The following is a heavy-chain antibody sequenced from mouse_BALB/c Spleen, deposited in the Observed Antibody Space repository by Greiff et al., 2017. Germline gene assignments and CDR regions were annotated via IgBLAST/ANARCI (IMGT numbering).Heavy chain of an antibody. D-gene: IGHD2-4*01. CDR2: ISYSGST. Sequence: DVQLVESGPGLVKPSQSLSLTCTVTGYSITSDYAWNWIRQFPGNKLEWMGYISYSGSTSYNPSLKSRISITRDTSKNQFFLQLNSVTTEDTATYYCARSYDYLCYFDYWGQGTTLTVSS. CDR3: ARSYDYLCYFDY. CDR1: GYSITSDYA. J-gene: IGHJ2*01. V-gene: IGHV3-2*02.